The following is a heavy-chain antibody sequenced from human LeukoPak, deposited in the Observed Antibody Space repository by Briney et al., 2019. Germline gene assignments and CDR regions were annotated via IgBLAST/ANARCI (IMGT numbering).Heavy chain of an antibody. CDR2: INPSGGST. Sequence: ASVKVSCKASGYTFTSYYMHWVRQAPGQGLEWMGIINPSGGSTSYAQKFQGRVTMTRDTSTSTVYMELSSLRSEDTAVYYCASSSLYYDFRSGSPSYYYYGMDVWGQGTTVTVSS. J-gene: IGHJ6*02. V-gene: IGHV1-46*01. D-gene: IGHD3-3*01. CDR3: ASSSLYYDFRSGSPSYYYYGMDV. CDR1: GYTFTSYY.